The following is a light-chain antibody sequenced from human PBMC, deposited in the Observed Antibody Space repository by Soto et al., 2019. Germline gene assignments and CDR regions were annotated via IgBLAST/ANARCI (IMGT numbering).Light chain of an antibody. V-gene: IGKV3-15*01. CDR3: QQHNNWPPVT. CDR1: KSGGSN. CDR2: DAS. Sequence: EVVMTQSPATLSVSPGERATLSCRASKSGGSNLAWYQQKPGQAPRLLIYDASTRATGIPARFSGSGSGTEFTLTISSLQSEDFAVYYCQQHNNWPPVTFGGGTKVE. J-gene: IGKJ4*01.